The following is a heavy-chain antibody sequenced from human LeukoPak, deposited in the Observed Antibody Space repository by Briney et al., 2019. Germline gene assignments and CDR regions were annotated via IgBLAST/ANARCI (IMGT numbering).Heavy chain of an antibody. J-gene: IGHJ4*02. V-gene: IGHV3-30*02. CDR1: GFTFSSYG. D-gene: IGHD2-15*01. Sequence: PGGSLRLSCAASGFTFSSYGMHWVRQAPGKGLEWVAFIRYDGSNKYYADSVKGRFTISRDNSKNTLYLQMNSLRAEDTAVYYCAKEPDTDIVVVVAATRVFDYWGQGTLVTVSS. CDR2: IRYDGSNK. CDR3: AKEPDTDIVVVVAATRVFDY.